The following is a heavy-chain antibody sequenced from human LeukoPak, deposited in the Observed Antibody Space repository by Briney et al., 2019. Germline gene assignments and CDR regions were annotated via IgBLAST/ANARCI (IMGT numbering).Heavy chain of an antibody. J-gene: IGHJ4*02. CDR3: ASQKESFYDSSGSY. CDR1: GFTFSSYA. Sequence: GGSLRLSCAASGFTFSSYAMSWVRQAPGEGLQLVSSISASGGSTYYADSVKGRFTTSRDNSRNTLYLQLNSLRAEDTAIYYCASQKESFYDSSGSYWGQGTLVTVSS. V-gene: IGHV3-23*01. D-gene: IGHD3-22*01. CDR2: ISASGGST.